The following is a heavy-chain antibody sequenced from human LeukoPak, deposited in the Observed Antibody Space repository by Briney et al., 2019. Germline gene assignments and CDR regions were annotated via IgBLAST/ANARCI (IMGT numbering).Heavy chain of an antibody. Sequence: GGSLRLSCAASGFTFSSYSMNWVRQAPGKGLEWVSSISSSSSYIYYADSVKGRFTISRDNAKNSLYLQMSSLRAEDTAVYYCARGLGYCSSTSCYDYYYYYMDVWGKGTTVTVSS. V-gene: IGHV3-21*01. CDR3: ARGLGYCSSTSCYDYYYYYMDV. CDR1: GFTFSSYS. CDR2: ISSSSSYI. D-gene: IGHD2-2*01. J-gene: IGHJ6*03.